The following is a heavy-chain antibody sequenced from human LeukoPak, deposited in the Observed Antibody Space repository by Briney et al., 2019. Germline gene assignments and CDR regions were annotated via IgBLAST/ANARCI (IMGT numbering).Heavy chain of an antibody. CDR2: IRSKAYGGTT. J-gene: IGHJ6*02. V-gene: IGHV3-49*04. CDR3: RVNLHQTPTSNYYYYYGMAV. Sequence: PGGSLRLSCTASGFTFGDYAMSWVRQAPGKGLEWVGFIRSKAYGGTTEYAASVRGRFTISRDDSKSIAYLQMNSLKTEDTAVYYCRVNLHQTPTSNYYYYYGMAVWGQGPTVTVSS. D-gene: IGHD2-21*01. CDR1: GFTFGDYA.